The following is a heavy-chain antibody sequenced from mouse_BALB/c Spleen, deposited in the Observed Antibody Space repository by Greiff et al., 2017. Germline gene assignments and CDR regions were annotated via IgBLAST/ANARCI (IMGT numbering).Heavy chain of an antibody. CDR3: TAPYLFAY. CDR1: GFNITDYY. J-gene: IGHJ3*01. CDR2: IDPENGDT. D-gene: IGHD5-1*01. Sequence: VQLKESGAELVRSGASVKLSCTASGFNITDYYMHWVKQRPEQGLEWIGWIDPENGDTEYAPKFQGKATMTADTSSNTAYLQLSSLTSEDTAVYYSTAPYLFAYWGQGTLVTVSA. V-gene: IGHV14-4*02.